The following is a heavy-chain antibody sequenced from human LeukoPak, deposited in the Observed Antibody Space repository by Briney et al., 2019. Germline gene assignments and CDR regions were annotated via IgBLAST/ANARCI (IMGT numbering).Heavy chain of an antibody. CDR1: GFTFSNAW. V-gene: IGHV3-15*07. D-gene: IGHD4-17*01. J-gene: IGHJ4*02. CDR3: TTPVGPYGDYFDY. Sequence: GGSLRLSCAASGFTFSNAWMNWVRQAPGKGLEWVGRIKSKTDGGTTDYAAPVKGRFTISRDDSKNTLYLQMNSLKTEDTAVYYCTTPVGPYGDYFDYWGQGTLVTVSS. CDR2: IKSKTDGGTT.